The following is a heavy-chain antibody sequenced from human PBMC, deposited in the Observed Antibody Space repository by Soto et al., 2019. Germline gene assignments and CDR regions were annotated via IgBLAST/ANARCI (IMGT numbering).Heavy chain of an antibody. CDR2: ITGSAGST. CDR3: AKGGFAFPDYYYTMDV. D-gene: IGHD3-16*01. V-gene: IGHV3-23*01. CDR1: GFTLMSYA. J-gene: IGHJ6*02. Sequence: PGPSPRLSCATSGFTLMSYALSWVRQAPGKGLEWVSVITGSAGSTYYADSVKGRFTISRDNSKKTLYLQMNSLRAEDTAVYYCAKGGFAFPDYYYTMDVWGQGTTVTVSS.